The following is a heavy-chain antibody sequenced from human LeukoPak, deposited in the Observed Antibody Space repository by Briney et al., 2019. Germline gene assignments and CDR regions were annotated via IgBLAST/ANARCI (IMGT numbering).Heavy chain of an antibody. CDR3: ARDRVAKVRRVMILYYYMDV. D-gene: IGHD3-10*01. CDR1: GGSFSDYH. Sequence: PETLSLTCAVYGGSFSDYHLSWIRQTPGKGLEWIGEINEIGSTNYNPSLKGRVTISIDASKNQFSLRLSSVTAADTVVYYCARDRVAKVRRVMILYYYMDVWGKGTTVTVSS. J-gene: IGHJ6*03. CDR2: INEIGST. V-gene: IGHV4-34*01.